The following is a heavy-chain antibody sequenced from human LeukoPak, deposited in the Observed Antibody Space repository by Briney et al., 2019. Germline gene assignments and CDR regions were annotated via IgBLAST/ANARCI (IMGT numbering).Heavy chain of an antibody. CDR3: ARPDRPAIRYFDWLLFPFDY. V-gene: IGHV1-69*01. D-gene: IGHD3-9*01. CDR2: IIPIFGTA. J-gene: IGHJ4*02. Sequence: ASVKVSCKASGGTFSSYAISWVRQAPGQGLEWIGGIIPIFGTANYAQKFQGRVTITADESTSTAYMELSSLRSEDTAVYYCARPDRPAIRYFDWLLFPFDYWGQGTLVTVSS. CDR1: GGTFSSYA.